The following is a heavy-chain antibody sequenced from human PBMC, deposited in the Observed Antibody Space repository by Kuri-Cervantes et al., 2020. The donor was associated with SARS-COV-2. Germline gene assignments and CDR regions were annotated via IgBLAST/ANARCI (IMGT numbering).Heavy chain of an antibody. D-gene: IGHD3-3*01. CDR3: ARDRYDQMDV. J-gene: IGHJ6*04. Sequence: GSLRLSCTVSGGSISSSSYYWGWIRQPPGKGLEWIGSIYHNGSTYYNPSLKSRVTISVDTSKNQISLKLSSVTAADTAVYYCARDRYDQMDVWGKGTTVTVSS. CDR2: IYHNGST. V-gene: IGHV4-39*07. CDR1: GGSISSSSYY.